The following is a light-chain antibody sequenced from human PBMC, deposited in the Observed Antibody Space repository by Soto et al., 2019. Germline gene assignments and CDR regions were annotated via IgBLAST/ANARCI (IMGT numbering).Light chain of an antibody. Sequence: EIVMTQCPAILSVSPGERATLSCRASQSVSSNLPWYQQKPGQAPRLLIYGASTRATGIPARFSGSGSGTEFTLTISSLQSEDFAVYYCQQYNNWPRTFGQGTKV. J-gene: IGKJ1*01. CDR1: QSVSSN. CDR3: QQYNNWPRT. CDR2: GAS. V-gene: IGKV3-15*01.